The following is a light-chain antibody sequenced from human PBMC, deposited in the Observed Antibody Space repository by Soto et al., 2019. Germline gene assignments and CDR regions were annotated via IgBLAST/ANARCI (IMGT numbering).Light chain of an antibody. J-gene: IGKJ1*01. CDR2: GVS. V-gene: IGKV3-20*01. CDR1: QSVRYNY. Sequence: EIGLTQSACTLSLSPGEGATLSCRASQSVRYNYLAWYQQKPGQAPRLLIYGVSTRATGIPDRFSGSGSGTDFTLTISRLDPEDFAVYYCQQYGTSPRTFGQGTKVDIK. CDR3: QQYGTSPRT.